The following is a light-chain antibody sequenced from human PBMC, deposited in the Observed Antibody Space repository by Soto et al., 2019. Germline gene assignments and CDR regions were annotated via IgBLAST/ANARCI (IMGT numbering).Light chain of an antibody. CDR2: EVS. Sequence: QSVLTQPASVSGSPGQSITISCTGTSSDVGGHNYVSWYQQHPGKAPKLMIYEVSNRPSGVSNRLSGSKSGNTASLTISGLQAEDEASYDCSSYRSGSSPWVFGGGTKLTVL. V-gene: IGLV2-14*01. CDR1: SSDVGGHNY. J-gene: IGLJ3*02. CDR3: SSYRSGSSPWV.